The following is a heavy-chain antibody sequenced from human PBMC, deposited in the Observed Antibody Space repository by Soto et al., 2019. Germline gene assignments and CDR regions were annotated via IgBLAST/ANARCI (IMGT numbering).Heavy chain of an antibody. V-gene: IGHV1-69*13. CDR1: GGTFSSYA. CDR2: IIPIFGTA. J-gene: IGHJ3*02. D-gene: IGHD1-26*01. CDR3: ARARGSGSYLYDAFDI. Sequence: ASVQVSCKASGGTFSSYAISWVRQAPGQGLEWMGGIIPIFGTANYAQKFQGRVTITADESTSTAYMELSSLRSEDTAVYYCARARGSGSYLYDAFDIWGQGTMVTVSS.